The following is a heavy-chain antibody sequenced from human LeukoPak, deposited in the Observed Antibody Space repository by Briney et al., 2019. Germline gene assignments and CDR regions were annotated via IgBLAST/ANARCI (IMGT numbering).Heavy chain of an antibody. D-gene: IGHD6-19*01. CDR1: GFTFSNYW. V-gene: IGHV3-74*01. CDR3: ARFLEGYYSSGFDY. J-gene: IGHJ4*02. Sequence: GGSLRLSCAASGFTFSNYWMHWVRQAPGKGLVWVSRIKGDGSNTDYADSVKGRFTISRHNSKNTLYLQMNSLRAEDTAVYYCARFLEGYYSSGFDYWGQGTLVTVSS. CDR2: IKGDGSNT.